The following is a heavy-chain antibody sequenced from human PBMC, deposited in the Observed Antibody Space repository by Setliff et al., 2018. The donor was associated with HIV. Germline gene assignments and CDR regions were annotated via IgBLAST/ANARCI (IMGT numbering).Heavy chain of an antibody. Sequence: SETLSLTCIVSSGSIHSGSYYWSWIRQPVGKGLEWIGRIYTSGSTDYNPSLKSRVAISVDTSKNHFSLKLRSVTAADTAVYYCATYADRESNRFDPWGQGILVTVSS. J-gene: IGHJ5*02. CDR1: SGSIHSGSYY. D-gene: IGHD3-10*01. CDR2: IYTSGST. V-gene: IGHV4-61*02. CDR3: ATYADRESNRFDP.